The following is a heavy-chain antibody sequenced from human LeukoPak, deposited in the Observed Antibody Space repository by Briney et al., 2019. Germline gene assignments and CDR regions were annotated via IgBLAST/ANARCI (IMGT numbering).Heavy chain of an antibody. D-gene: IGHD7-27*01. Sequence: AGGSLRLSCAASGFTFSSYGMSWVRQAPGKGLEWVSAISGSGGSTYYADSVKGRFTISRDNSKNTLYLQMNSLRAEDTAVYYCAKRGLTGDFLFWEDYWGQGTLVTVSS. CDR2: ISGSGGST. V-gene: IGHV3-23*01. CDR1: GFTFSSYG. J-gene: IGHJ4*02. CDR3: AKRGLTGDFLFWEDY.